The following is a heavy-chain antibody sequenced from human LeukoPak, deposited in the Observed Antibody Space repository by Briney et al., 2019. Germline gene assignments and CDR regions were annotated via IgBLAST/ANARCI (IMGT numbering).Heavy chain of an antibody. CDR1: GFTFTSYD. J-gene: IGHJ5*02. Sequence: ASVKVSYKASGFTFTSYDINWVRQASGQGLEWMGWMNPNNGNTGYAQKFQGRVTMTRDTSISTAYMELRGLRSEDTAVYYCVRDGEGVAISVNYWFDPWGQGTLVTVSS. D-gene: IGHD3-10*01. CDR3: VRDGEGVAISVNYWFDP. V-gene: IGHV1-8*01. CDR2: MNPNNGNT.